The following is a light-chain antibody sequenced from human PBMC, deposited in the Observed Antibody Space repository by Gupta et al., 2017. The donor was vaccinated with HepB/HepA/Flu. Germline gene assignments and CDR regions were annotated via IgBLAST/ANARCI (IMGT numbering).Light chain of an antibody. V-gene: IGLV2-14*01. Sequence: SALTQPASVSGSPGQSTTISCTGTSSDVGGYNYVSWYQQHPGKAPQLMIYDVSNRPSGVSNRFSGSGSGNTASLTISGLQAKDEADYYCSSYTSSSIPWVFGGGTKLTVL. CDR3: SSYTSSSIPWV. CDR1: SSDVGGYNY. CDR2: DVS. J-gene: IGLJ3*02.